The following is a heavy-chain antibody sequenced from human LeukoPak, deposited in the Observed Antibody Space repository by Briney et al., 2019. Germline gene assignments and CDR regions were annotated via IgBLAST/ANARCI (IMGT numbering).Heavy chain of an antibody. Sequence: ASVKVSCKASGYTFTGYYMHWVRQAPGQGLEWMGWINPNSGGTNYAQKFQGRVTMTRDTSISTAYMELSRLRSDDTAVYYCARVPAQYYYDSSGYVPGYWDYWGQGTLVTVSS. CDR2: INPNSGGT. D-gene: IGHD3-22*01. CDR3: ARVPAQYYYDSSGYVPGYWDY. J-gene: IGHJ4*02. V-gene: IGHV1-2*02. CDR1: GYTFTGYY.